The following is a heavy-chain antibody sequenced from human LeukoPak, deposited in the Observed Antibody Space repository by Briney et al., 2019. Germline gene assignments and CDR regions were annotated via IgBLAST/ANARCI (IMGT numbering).Heavy chain of an antibody. J-gene: IGHJ6*03. CDR1: GFTFGSYA. Sequence: GGSLRLSCAASGFTFGSYAIYWVRQAPGKGLEWVSYGGSGGSTYYADSVKGRFTVSRDNSKSTLYLQMNSLTAEDTAVYYCAKMRGQYYHSYYMDAWGKGTTVTVSS. CDR2: GGSGGST. V-gene: IGHV3-23*01. CDR3: AKMRGQYYHSYYMDA.